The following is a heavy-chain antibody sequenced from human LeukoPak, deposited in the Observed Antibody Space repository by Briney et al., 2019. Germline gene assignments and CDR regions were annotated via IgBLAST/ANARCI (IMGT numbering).Heavy chain of an antibody. J-gene: IGHJ3*02. CDR3: ARALAMVWGVNDAFDI. V-gene: IGHV3-21*01. Sequence: GGSLRLSCAASGFTFSSYSMNWVRQAPGKGLEWVSSISSSSSYIYYADSVKGRFTISRDNAKNSLYLQMNSLRAEDTAVYYCARALAMVWGVNDAFDIWGQGTMVTVSS. D-gene: IGHD3-10*01. CDR2: ISSSSSYI. CDR1: GFTFSSYS.